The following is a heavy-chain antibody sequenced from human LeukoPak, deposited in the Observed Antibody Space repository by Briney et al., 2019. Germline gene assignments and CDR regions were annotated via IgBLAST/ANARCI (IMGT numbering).Heavy chain of an antibody. D-gene: IGHD3-10*01. CDR3: ASEGDLWFGEFSFDY. V-gene: IGHV1-2*02. J-gene: IGHJ4*02. CDR2: INPNSGGT. Sequence: GASVKVSCKASGYTFTGHYMHWVRQAPGQGLEWMGWINPNSGGTNYAQKFQGRVTMTRDTSISTAYMELSRLRSDDTAVYYCASEGDLWFGEFSFDYWGQGTLVTVSS. CDR1: GYTFTGHY.